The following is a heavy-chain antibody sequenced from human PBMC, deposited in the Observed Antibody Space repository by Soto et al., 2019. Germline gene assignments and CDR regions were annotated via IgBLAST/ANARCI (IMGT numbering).Heavy chain of an antibody. J-gene: IGHJ4*02. V-gene: IGHV3-23*01. D-gene: IGHD6-19*01. Sequence: EVQLLESGGGLVQPGGSLRLSCAASGFTFSSYAMSWVRQAPGKGLEWVSAISGSGGSTYYADSVKGRFTISRDNSKNTLYLQMTSVSAEDTAVYYCASKAVAGPDYWGQGTLVTVYS. CDR3: ASKAVAGPDY. CDR2: ISGSGGST. CDR1: GFTFSSYA.